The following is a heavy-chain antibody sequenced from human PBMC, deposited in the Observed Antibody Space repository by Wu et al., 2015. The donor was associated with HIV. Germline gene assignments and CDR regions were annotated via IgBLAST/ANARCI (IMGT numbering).Heavy chain of an antibody. CDR1: GGTFGTYV. CDR2: IIPALGTV. V-gene: IGHV1-69*01. CDR3: ARDSPDYDRSGKYFQH. D-gene: IGHD3-22*01. J-gene: IGHJ1*01. Sequence: QVQLVQSGAEVKKPGSSVKVSCTASGGTFGTYVLNWVRQAPGQGLEWMGRIIPALGTVKYAQNFQGRVTITTDGTDESTSTAYMELSSLRSDDTAVYYCARDSPDYDRSGKYFQHWGQGTLVTVYS.